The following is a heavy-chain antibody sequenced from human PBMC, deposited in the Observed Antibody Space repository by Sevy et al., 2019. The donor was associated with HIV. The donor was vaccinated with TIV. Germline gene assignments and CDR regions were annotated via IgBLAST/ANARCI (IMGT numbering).Heavy chain of an antibody. D-gene: IGHD4-17*01. J-gene: IGHJ4*02. CDR1: GFTFSSYG. V-gene: IGHV3-33*01. CDR2: IWFDGSNT. CDR3: ARDLEFYDYGDYGPAFMPDY. Sequence: GGSLRLSCAASGFTFSSYGMHWVRQAPGKGLEWVAVIWFDGSNTYYADSVKGRFTISRDIAKNTLHLQMNSLRAEDTAVYYCARDLEFYDYGDYGPAFMPDYWGQGTMVTVSS.